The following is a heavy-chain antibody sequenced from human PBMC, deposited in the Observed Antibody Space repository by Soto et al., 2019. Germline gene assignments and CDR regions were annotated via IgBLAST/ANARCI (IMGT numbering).Heavy chain of an antibody. D-gene: IGHD1-1*01. CDR1: RYIFTAYF. V-gene: IGHV1-2*02. Sequence: QVQLVQSGAEVKKPGASVKVSCKAPRYIFTAYFMHWVRQAPGQGLEWMGWINPNNGATHYGLSFQGRVTMIRDTSISTAYMELSSLRSDDTAVYYCASHDSGARFDPWGQGTLVIVSS. CDR2: INPNNGAT. J-gene: IGHJ5*02. CDR3: ASHDSGARFDP.